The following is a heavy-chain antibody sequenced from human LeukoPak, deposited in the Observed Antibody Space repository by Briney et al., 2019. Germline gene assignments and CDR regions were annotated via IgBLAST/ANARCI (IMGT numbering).Heavy chain of an antibody. CDR3: ARGGRCSGGSCYSSPFDY. V-gene: IGHV4-31*03. CDR1: GGSISSGGYY. D-gene: IGHD2-15*01. CDR2: IDYSGST. J-gene: IGHJ4*02. Sequence: SQTLSLTCTVSGGSISSGGYYWSWIRQHPGKGLEWIGYIDYSGSTYYNPSLKSRVTISVDTSKNQFSLKLSSVTAADTAVYYCARGGRCSGGSCYSSPFDYWGQGTLVT.